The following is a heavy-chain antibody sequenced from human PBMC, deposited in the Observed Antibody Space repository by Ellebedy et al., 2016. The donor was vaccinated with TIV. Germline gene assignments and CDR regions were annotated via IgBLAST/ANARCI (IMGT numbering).Heavy chain of an antibody. CDR2: IYYSGST. CDR3: ASQDTYYYDSSGYSPGMDV. D-gene: IGHD3-22*01. Sequence: MPSETLSLTCTVSGGSISSYYWSWIRQPPGKGLEWIGYIYYSGSTYYNPSLKSRVTISVDTSKNQFSLKLSSVTAADTAVYYCASQDTYYYDSSGYSPGMDVWGQGTTVTVSS. CDR1: GGSISSYY. J-gene: IGHJ6*02. V-gene: IGHV4-59*08.